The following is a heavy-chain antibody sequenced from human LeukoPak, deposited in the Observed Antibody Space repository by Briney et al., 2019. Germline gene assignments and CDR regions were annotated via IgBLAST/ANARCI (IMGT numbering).Heavy chain of an antibody. V-gene: IGHV3-30*18. J-gene: IGHJ6*03. CDR1: GFTFSSHD. D-gene: IGHD5-12*01. CDR3: AKGGGYEAQYYYYYLDV. Sequence: GGSLRLSCAASGFTFSSHDMHWVRQAPGKGLEWVAFISYDGGKKDYADSVKGRFTISRDNSRNTLYLQMNSQRAEDTAVYYCAKGGGYEAQYYYYYLDVWGKGTTVTISS. CDR2: ISYDGGKK.